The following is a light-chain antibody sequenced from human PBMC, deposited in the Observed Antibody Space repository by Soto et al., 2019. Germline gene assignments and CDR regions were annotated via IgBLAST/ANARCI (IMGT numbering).Light chain of an antibody. J-gene: IGLJ2*01. Sequence: QSALTQPASVSGSPGQSITISCTGTGSDVGGYNYVSWYQQHPGKAPKVMIYDVSNRPSGVSNRFSGSKSGNTASLTISGLQAEDEADYYCSSYTSASTPLVFGGGNKVTVL. CDR1: GSDVGGYNY. V-gene: IGLV2-14*01. CDR3: SSYTSASTPLV. CDR2: DVS.